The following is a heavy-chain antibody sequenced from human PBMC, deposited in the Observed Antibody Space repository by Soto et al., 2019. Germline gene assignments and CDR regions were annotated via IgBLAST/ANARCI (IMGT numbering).Heavy chain of an antibody. D-gene: IGHD6-6*01. J-gene: IGHJ6*02. CDR2: IYYSGST. CDR1: GGSISSGGYY. V-gene: IGHV4-31*03. Sequence: SETLSLTCTVSGGSISSGGYYWSWIRQHPGKGLEWIGYIYYSGSTYYNPSLKSRVTISVDTSKNQFSLKLSSVTAADTAVYYCARSEYSSSKNYYYYGMDVWGQGTTVT. CDR3: ARSEYSSSKNYYYYGMDV.